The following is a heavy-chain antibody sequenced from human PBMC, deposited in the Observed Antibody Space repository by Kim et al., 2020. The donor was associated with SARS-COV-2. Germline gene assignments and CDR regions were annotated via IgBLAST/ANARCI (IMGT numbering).Heavy chain of an antibody. CDR2: TYFRSKWST. Sequence: SQTLSLTCAVSGDSVSSYTAAWNWIRQSPSRCLEWLGRTYFRSKWSTNYAVYVQSRININADTSTNQFSLQLNSVTPEDTALYYCARQMSGRFGFWGQGTLVTVSS. CDR3: ARQMSGRFGF. J-gene: IGHJ4*02. V-gene: IGHV6-1*01. CDR1: GDSVSSYTAA. D-gene: IGHD7-27*01.